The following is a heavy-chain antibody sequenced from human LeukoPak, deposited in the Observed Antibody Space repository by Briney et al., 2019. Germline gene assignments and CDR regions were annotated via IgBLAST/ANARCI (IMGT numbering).Heavy chain of an antibody. J-gene: IGHJ4*02. CDR1: GFTFSSYW. CDR2: IKQDGSEK. Sequence: PGGSLRLSCVASGFTFSSYWMSWVRQAPGKGLEWVANIKQDGSEKHYVDSLKGRFTISRDNAKNTLYLEMNSLRADDTAVYYCARPVTGTYAPLEYWGQGTLVTVSS. CDR3: ARPVTGTYAPLEY. V-gene: IGHV3-7*01. D-gene: IGHD1-1*01.